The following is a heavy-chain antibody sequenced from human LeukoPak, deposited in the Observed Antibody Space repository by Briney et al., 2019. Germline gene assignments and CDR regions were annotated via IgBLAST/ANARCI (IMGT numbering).Heavy chain of an antibody. Sequence: PSETLSLTCTVSGGSISSTSYYWGWIRQPPGKGLEWIGSVFYSGTTYYNPSLKSRATISVDTSKNQFSLKLTSVTAPDTAVYYCARGVSSWYWGQGALVTVSS. D-gene: IGHD6-13*01. CDR2: VFYSGTT. V-gene: IGHV4-39*01. CDR3: ARGVSSWY. CDR1: GGSISSTSYY. J-gene: IGHJ4*02.